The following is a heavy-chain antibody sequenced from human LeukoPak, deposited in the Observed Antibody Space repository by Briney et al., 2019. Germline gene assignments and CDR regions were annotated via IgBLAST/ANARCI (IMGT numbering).Heavy chain of an antibody. CDR1: GGSISSYY. CDR2: IHYRGNTYSGST. Sequence: PSETLSLTCTVSGGSISSYYWGWVRQPPGKGLEWIGNIHYRGNTYSGSTYYNPSLKSRVTISVDTSKNQFSLKLNSVTAADTALYYCARHNPYFDYWGQGTLVTVSS. CDR3: ARHNPYFDY. J-gene: IGHJ4*02. D-gene: IGHD1-14*01. V-gene: IGHV4-39*01.